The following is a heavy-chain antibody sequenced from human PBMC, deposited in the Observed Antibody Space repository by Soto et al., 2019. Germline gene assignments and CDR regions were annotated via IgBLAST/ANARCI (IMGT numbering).Heavy chain of an antibody. CDR2: IKSDGSST. D-gene: IGHD3-22*01. CDR1: GFTFSSYW. V-gene: IGHV3-74*01. J-gene: IGHJ5*02. CDR3: TRVGYYDSRGYYTP. Sequence: GGSLRLSCAASGFTFSSYWMHWVRQAPGKGLVWVSRIKSDGSSTSYADSVKGRFTISRDNAKNTLYLQMNSLRAEDTAVYYCTRVGYYDSRGYYTPWGQGTLVTVSS.